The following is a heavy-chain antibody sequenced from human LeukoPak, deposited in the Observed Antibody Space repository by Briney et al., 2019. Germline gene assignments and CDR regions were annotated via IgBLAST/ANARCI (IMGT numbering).Heavy chain of an antibody. D-gene: IGHD3-10*01. CDR3: ARGAMVRGVICGVDV. Sequence: PSETLSLTCTVSGGSISSSSYYWGWIRQPPGKGLEWIGSIYYSGSTNYNPSLKSRVTISVDTSKNQFSLKLSSVTAADTAVYYCARGAMVRGVICGVDVWGQGTTVTVSS. V-gene: IGHV4-39*07. CDR2: IYYSGST. J-gene: IGHJ6*02. CDR1: GGSISSSSYY.